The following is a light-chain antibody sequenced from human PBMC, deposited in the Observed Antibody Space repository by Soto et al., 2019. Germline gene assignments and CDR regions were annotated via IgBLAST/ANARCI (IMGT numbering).Light chain of an antibody. J-gene: IGKJ1*01. CDR2: DVS. CDR3: QQYNTFWT. CDR1: QSISSW. V-gene: IGKV1-5*01. Sequence: DIQLTQSPSTLSASVGDRVTITCRASQSISSWLAWYQKKPGKAPKLLIYDVSSLESGVPSRFSGSGSGTEFTLTISSPQPDDFATYCCQQYNTFWTFGQGTKVDI.